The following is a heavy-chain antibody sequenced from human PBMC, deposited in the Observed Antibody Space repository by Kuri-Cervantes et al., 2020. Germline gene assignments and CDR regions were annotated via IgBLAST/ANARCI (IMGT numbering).Heavy chain of an antibody. CDR3: ASYGSGSYGPDFDY. Sequence: GGSLRLSCAASGFTFSDYYMSWIRQAPGKGLEWVSYISSSSSTIYYADSVKGRFTISRDNAKNSLYLQMNSLRDEDTAVYYCASYGSGSYGPDFDYWGQGTLVTVSS. V-gene: IGHV3-11*04. D-gene: IGHD3-10*01. J-gene: IGHJ4*02. CDR2: ISSSSSTI. CDR1: GFTFSDYY.